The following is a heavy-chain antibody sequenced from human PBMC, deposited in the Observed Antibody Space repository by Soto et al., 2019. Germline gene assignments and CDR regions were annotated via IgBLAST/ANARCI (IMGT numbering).Heavy chain of an antibody. CDR3: AKVSGTTTGRLNG. V-gene: IGHV3-23*01. D-gene: IGHD1-1*01. J-gene: IGHJ4*02. CDR1: GFTFSSYA. CDR2: ISGSGGST. Sequence: PGGSLRLACAAAGFTFSSYAMSWVRQAPGKGLEWVSAISGSGGSTYYADSVKGRFTISRGNSKNTPYLQMNSLRAEDTAVYYCAKVSGTTTGRLNGWGQGTLVTVSS.